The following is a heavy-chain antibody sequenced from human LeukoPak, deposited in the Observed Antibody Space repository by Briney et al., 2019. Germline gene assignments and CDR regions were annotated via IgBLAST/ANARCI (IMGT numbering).Heavy chain of an antibody. CDR1: GFTFSSYG. Sequence: GGSLRLSCAASGFTFSSYGMHWVRQAPGKGLEWVAVIWYDGSNKYYADSVKGRFTISRDNSKNTLYLQMNSLRAEDTAVYYCARGPRADYETNWFDPWGQGTLVTVSS. V-gene: IGHV3-33*01. CDR2: IWYDGSNK. J-gene: IGHJ5*02. D-gene: IGHD4-17*01. CDR3: ARGPRADYETNWFDP.